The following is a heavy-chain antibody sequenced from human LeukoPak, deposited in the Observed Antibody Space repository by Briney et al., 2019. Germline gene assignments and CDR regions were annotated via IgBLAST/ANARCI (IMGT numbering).Heavy chain of an antibody. CDR2: INTEGSST. CDR1: GFTFSNCW. Sequence: SGGSLRLSCAASGFTFSNCWMHWVRQAPGKGLVWVSRINTEGSSTTYADSVKGRFTISRDNSKNTLYLQMNSLRAEDTAVYYCAREVDTAMAPPYYYYMDVWGKGTTVTVSS. CDR3: AREVDTAMAPPYYYYMDV. J-gene: IGHJ6*03. D-gene: IGHD5-18*01. V-gene: IGHV3-74*01.